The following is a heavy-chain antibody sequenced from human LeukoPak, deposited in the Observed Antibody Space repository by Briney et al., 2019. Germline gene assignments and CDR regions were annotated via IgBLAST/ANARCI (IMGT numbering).Heavy chain of an antibody. CDR3: AESTTTASGLYYMDV. J-gene: IGHJ6*03. Sequence: SVKVSCKASGGTFSSYAISWVRQAPGQGLEWMGGIIPIFGTANYAQKFQGRVTITTDESTSTAYMERSSLRSEDTAVYYCAESTTTASGLYYMDVWGKGTTVTSP. D-gene: IGHD1-1*01. CDR1: GGTFSSYA. V-gene: IGHV1-69*05. CDR2: IIPIFGTA.